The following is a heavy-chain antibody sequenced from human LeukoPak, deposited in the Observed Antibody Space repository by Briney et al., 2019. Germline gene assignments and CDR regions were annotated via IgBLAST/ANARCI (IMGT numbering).Heavy chain of an antibody. CDR1: GFTFSNYA. CDR3: ARELLSGDPSIGN. Sequence: PGGSLRLSCAASGFTFSNYAMSWVRQAPGKGLEWVSAISSSGGSTYDADSVKGRFTISRDNSKNTLFLQMDSLRAEDTAVYYCARELLSGDPSIGNWGQGTLVTVSS. J-gene: IGHJ4*02. CDR2: ISSSGGST. D-gene: IGHD7-27*01. V-gene: IGHV3-23*01.